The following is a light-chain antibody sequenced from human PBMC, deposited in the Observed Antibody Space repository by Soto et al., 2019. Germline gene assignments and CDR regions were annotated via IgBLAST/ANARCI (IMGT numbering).Light chain of an antibody. J-gene: IGKJ1*01. CDR1: QTVTRSY. V-gene: IGKV3-20*01. CDR3: QQYGSSPPVT. Sequence: EIVLTQSPATLSLSPGERATLPCRASQTVTRSYLAWYQQKPGQAPRLLIYGASTRATGIPARFSGSGSGTDFTLTISRLEPEDFAVYYCQQYGSSPPVTFGQGTKVDIK. CDR2: GAS.